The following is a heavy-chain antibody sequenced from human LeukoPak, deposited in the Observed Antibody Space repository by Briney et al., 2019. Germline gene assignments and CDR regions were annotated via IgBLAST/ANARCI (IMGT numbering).Heavy chain of an antibody. CDR1: GYTFTSNY. D-gene: IGHD3-22*01. CDR3: ATLYYYDSSGYYLAV. Sequence: GVSVKVSCKAFGYTFTSNYMHWVRQAPGQGPEWMGVISPSGGSTTYAQKFQGRVTMTEDTSTDTAYMELSSLRSEDTAVYYCATLYYYDSSGYYLAVWGQGTLVTVSS. CDR2: ISPSGGST. V-gene: IGHV1-46*01. J-gene: IGHJ4*02.